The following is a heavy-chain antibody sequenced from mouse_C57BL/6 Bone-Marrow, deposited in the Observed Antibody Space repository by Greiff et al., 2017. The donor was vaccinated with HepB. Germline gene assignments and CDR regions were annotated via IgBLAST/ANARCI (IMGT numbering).Heavy chain of an antibody. V-gene: IGHV1-81*01. CDR1: GYTFTSYG. J-gene: IGHJ3*01. CDR2: IYPRSGNT. CDR3: ARVYGNYAWSAY. Sequence: VLLVESGAELARPGASVKLSCKASGYTFTSYGISWVKQRTGQGLEWIGEIYPRSGNTYYNEKFKGKATLTADKSSSTAYMELRSLTSEDSAVYLCARVYGNYAWSAYWGQGTPVTVSA. D-gene: IGHD2-1*01.